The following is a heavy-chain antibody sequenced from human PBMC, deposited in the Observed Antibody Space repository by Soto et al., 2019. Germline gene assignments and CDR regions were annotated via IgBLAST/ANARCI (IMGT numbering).Heavy chain of an antibody. D-gene: IGHD3-10*01. J-gene: IGHJ5*02. CDR1: GGSISSSSYY. CDR3: ARHLIKVRWFDP. Sequence: SENLSLTCTVSGGSISSSSYYWGWIRQPPGKGLEWIGSIYYSGSTYYNPSLKSRVTISVDTSKNQFSLKLSSVTAADTAVYYGARHLIKVRWFDPWGQGTLVTVSS. CDR2: IYYSGST. V-gene: IGHV4-39*01.